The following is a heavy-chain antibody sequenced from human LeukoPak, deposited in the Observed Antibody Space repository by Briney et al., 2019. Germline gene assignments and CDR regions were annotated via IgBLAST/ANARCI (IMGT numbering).Heavy chain of an antibody. Sequence: GGSLRLSCAASGSTFSSYAMSWVRQAPGKGLEWVSAISGSGGSTYYADSVKGRFTISRDNSKNTLYLQMNSLRAEDTAVYYCAKDRTSCYAGCYYYGMDVWGKGTTVTVSS. J-gene: IGHJ6*04. CDR1: GSTFSSYA. CDR2: ISGSGGST. D-gene: IGHD2-2*01. CDR3: AKDRTSCYAGCYYYGMDV. V-gene: IGHV3-23*01.